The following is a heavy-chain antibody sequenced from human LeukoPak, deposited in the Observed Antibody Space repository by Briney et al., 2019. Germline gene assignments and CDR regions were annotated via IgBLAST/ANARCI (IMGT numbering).Heavy chain of an antibody. CDR1: GYTFTSYG. D-gene: IGHD2-2*01. J-gene: IGHJ4*02. CDR2: ISAYNGNT. CDR3: ASGEGCSSNSCTLVY. Sequence: ASVKVSCKASGYTFTSYGISWVRQAPGQGLEWMGWISAYNGNTNYAQKLQGRVTVTTDTSTSTAYMELRSLRSDDTAVYYCASGEGCSSNSCTLVYWGQGTLVTVSS. V-gene: IGHV1-18*01.